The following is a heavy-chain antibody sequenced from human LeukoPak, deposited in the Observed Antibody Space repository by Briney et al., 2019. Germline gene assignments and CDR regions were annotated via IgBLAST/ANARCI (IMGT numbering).Heavy chain of an antibody. D-gene: IGHD5-18*01. J-gene: IGHJ4*02. V-gene: IGHV3-48*03. CDR2: ISTSGNTI. CDR3: ARDGPGYSFDS. Sequence: GGSLRLSCAASGSSFISYEMNWVRQAPGKGLEWVSCISTSGNTIYYADSVKGRFTVSRDNARNSLFLQLNSLRAEDTAVYYCARDGPGYSFDSWGQGTLVAVSS. CDR1: GSSFISYE.